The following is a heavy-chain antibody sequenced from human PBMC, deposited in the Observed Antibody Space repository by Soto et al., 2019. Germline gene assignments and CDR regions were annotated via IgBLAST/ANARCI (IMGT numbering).Heavy chain of an antibody. CDR1: GFTFSSYA. CDR3: AKDLGITMIVVVIPGGAFDI. D-gene: IGHD3-22*01. Sequence: QTGGSLRLSCAASGFTFSSYAMSWVRQAPGKGLEWVSAISGSGGSTYYADSVKGRFTISRDNSKNTLYLQMNSLRAEDTAVYYCAKDLGITMIVVVIPGGAFDIWGQGTMVTVSS. V-gene: IGHV3-23*01. CDR2: ISGSGGST. J-gene: IGHJ3*02.